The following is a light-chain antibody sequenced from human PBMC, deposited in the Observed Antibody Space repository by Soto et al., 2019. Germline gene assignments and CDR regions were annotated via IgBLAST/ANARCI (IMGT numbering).Light chain of an antibody. CDR3: CSYARSSPLLHF. CDR1: SSDVGSYNV. V-gene: IGLV2-23*02. CDR2: EVS. Sequence: QSVLTQPASVSGSPGQSITISCIGTSSDVGSYNVVSWYQQHPGKAPKLMIYEVSKRPSGVSNRFSGSKSGNTASLTISGLQAEDEADYYCCSYARSSPLLHFFGTGTKVTVL. J-gene: IGLJ1*01.